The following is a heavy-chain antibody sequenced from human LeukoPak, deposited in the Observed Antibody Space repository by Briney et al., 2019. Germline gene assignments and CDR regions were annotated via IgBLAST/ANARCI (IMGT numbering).Heavy chain of an antibody. Sequence: SETLSLTCAVYGGSFSGYYWSWIRQPPGKGLEWIGEINHSGSTNYNPSLKSRVTISVDTSKNQFSLKLSSVTAADTAVYYCARADGFWSGYYTEYNWFDPWGQGTLVTVSS. CDR3: ARADGFWSGYYTEYNWFDP. CDR1: GGSFSGYY. CDR2: INHSGST. D-gene: IGHD3-3*01. V-gene: IGHV4-34*01. J-gene: IGHJ5*02.